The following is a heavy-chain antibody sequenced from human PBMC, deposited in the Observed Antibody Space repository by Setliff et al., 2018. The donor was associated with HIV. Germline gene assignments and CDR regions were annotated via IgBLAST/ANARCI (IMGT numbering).Heavy chain of an antibody. CDR1: GGTFNNYA. V-gene: IGHV1-69*13. J-gene: IGHJ4*02. D-gene: IGHD3-10*01. Sequence: SVKVSCKASGGTFNNYAISWVRQAPGQGLEWVGGVIPLFGTTNYAQKFQGRVTITADESTNTAHMELNSLRSIDTAMYYCATVFYYNSESYSLDYWGQGMLVT. CDR3: ATVFYYNSESYSLDY. CDR2: VIPLFGTT.